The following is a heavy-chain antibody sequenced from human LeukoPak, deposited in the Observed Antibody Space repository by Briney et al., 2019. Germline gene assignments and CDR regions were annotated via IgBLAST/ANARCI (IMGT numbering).Heavy chain of an antibody. CDR1: GFTFSSYA. J-gene: IGHJ4*02. D-gene: IGHD3-10*01. Sequence: PGGSLRLSCAASGFTFSSYAMSWVRQAPGKGLEWVSSISGSGGSTYYADSVKGRLTISRDNSKNTLYLQMNSLRAEDTAVYYCAKPRKAVLLTFDYWGQGTLVTVSS. CDR3: AKPRKAVLLTFDY. CDR2: ISGSGGST. V-gene: IGHV3-23*01.